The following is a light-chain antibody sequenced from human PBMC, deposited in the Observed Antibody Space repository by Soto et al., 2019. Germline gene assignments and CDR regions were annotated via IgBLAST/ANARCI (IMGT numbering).Light chain of an antibody. J-gene: IGKJ1*01. CDR2: DAS. CDR1: QSISTW. Sequence: DIQMTQSPSTLSAYVGDRVTFTCRASQSISTWLAWYQQKPGKAPKLLIYDASSLQSDVPSRFSGSGSGTEFTLXISALXTDDFASYYCQQYMNYATFGQGTKVEIK. V-gene: IGKV1-5*01. CDR3: QQYMNYAT.